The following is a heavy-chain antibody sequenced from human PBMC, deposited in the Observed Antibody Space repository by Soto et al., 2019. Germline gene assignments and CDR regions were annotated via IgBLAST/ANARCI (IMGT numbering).Heavy chain of an antibody. CDR3: ARVDSGSSSDAFDI. CDR1: GYTFNGYY. V-gene: IGHV1-2*04. J-gene: IGHJ3*02. CDR2: INPNSGGT. D-gene: IGHD3-10*01. Sequence: ASVKVSCKASGYTFNGYYMHWVRQAPGQGLEWMGWINPNSGGTNYAQKFQGWVTMTRDTSISTAYMELSRLRSDDTAVYYCARVDSGSSSDAFDIWGQGTMVTVSS.